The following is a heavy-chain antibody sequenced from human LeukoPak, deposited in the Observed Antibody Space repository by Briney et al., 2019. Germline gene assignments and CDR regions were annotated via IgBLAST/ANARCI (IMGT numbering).Heavy chain of an antibody. CDR1: GFTFSSYA. Sequence: GGSLRLSCAASGFTFSSYAMSWVRQAPGKGLEWVSAISGSGGSTYYADSVKGRFTISRDNSKNTLYLQMNSLRADDTAVYYCAREKSFLEWLSTGRRDGYYMDVWGKGTTVTVSS. J-gene: IGHJ6*03. V-gene: IGHV3-23*01. CDR3: AREKSFLEWLSTGRRDGYYMDV. D-gene: IGHD3-3*02. CDR2: ISGSGGST.